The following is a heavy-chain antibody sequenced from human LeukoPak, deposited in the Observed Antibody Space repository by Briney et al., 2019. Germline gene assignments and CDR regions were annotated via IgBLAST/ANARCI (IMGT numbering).Heavy chain of an antibody. J-gene: IGHJ5*02. Sequence: GGSLRLSCAASGFTFSSYGMHWVRQAPGKGLEWVSSISSSSSYIYYADSVKGRFTISRDNAKNSLYLQMNSLRAEDTAVYYCARDQRYFDWLLEDPNWFDPWGQGTLVTVSS. D-gene: IGHD3-9*01. V-gene: IGHV3-21*01. CDR3: ARDQRYFDWLLEDPNWFDP. CDR2: ISSSSSYI. CDR1: GFTFSSYG.